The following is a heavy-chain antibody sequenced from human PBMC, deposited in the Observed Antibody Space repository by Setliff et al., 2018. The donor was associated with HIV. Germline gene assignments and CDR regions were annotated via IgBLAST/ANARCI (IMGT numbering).Heavy chain of an antibody. CDR3: ARGSPESFQDSVWYN. CDR2: MYYSGST. V-gene: IGHV4-59*01. CDR1: GGSISSYY. Sequence: SETLSLTCNVSGGSISSYYWSWIRQPPGKGLEWIGYMYYSGSTSYNPSLKSRVTISVGTSRNQFSLKLRSVTAADTAVYYCARGSPESFQDSVWYNWGQGRSPSPQ. J-gene: IGHJ4*02. D-gene: IGHD6-19*01.